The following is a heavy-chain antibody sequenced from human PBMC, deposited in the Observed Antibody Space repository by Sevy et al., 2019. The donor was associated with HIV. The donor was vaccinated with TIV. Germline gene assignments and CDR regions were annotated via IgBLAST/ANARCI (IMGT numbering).Heavy chain of an antibody. D-gene: IGHD3-10*01. CDR3: AKEFREGVWFGELYY. CDR1: GFTFSSYA. Sequence: GGSLRLSCAASGFTFSSYAMSWVRQAPGKGLEWVSAISGSGGSTYYADSVKGRFTISRDNSKNTLYLQMNSLRAEDMAVYYCAKEFREGVWFGELYYWGQGTLVTVSS. CDR2: ISGSGGST. J-gene: IGHJ4*02. V-gene: IGHV3-23*01.